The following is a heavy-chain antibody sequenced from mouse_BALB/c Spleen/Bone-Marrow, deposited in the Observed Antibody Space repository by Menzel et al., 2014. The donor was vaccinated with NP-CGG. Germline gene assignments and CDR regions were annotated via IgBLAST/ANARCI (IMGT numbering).Heavy chain of an antibody. CDR3: ARNPIRRDAMDY. V-gene: IGHV2-2*02. CDR2: IWSGGST. D-gene: IGHD2-12*01. Sequence: VKLQESGPGLVQPSQSLSITCTVSNFSLTNYGVHWVRQSPGKGLEWLGVIWSGGSTDYNAAFISRLSIRKGNSKSQVFFKMNSLQANDTAIYYCARNPIRRDAMDYWGQGTSVTVSS. CDR1: NFSLTNYG. J-gene: IGHJ4*01.